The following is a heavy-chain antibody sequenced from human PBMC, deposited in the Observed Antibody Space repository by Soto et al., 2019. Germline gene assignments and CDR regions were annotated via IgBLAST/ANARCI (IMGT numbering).Heavy chain of an antibody. CDR1: GGSVSSGSYY. J-gene: IGHJ4*02. CDR2: MYYSGGT. D-gene: IGHD1-1*01. V-gene: IGHV4-61*01. Sequence: QVQLQESGPGLVKPSETLSLTCTVSGGSVSSGSYYWSWIRQPPGKGLEWIGYMYYSGGTNQNPSLKSRVTISVDTSKTQFSLKLISMSAADTAVYYCAAGWNPRPLDYWGQGTLVTVSS. CDR3: AAGWNPRPLDY.